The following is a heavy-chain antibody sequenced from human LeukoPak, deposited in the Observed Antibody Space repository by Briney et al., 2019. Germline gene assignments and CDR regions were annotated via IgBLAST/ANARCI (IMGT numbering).Heavy chain of an antibody. CDR1: GYSISNGYS. J-gene: IGHJ3*02. D-gene: IGHD2-2*01. CDR3: PTFYCSSTSCYAFDI. V-gene: IGHV4-38-2*01. Sequence: KPSETLSLTCVVSGYSISNGYSWGWIRQPPGKGLEWIGSIYHSGSTYYNPSLKSRVTISVDTSKNQFSLNLSSVTAADTAVYYCPTFYCSSTSCYAFDIWGQGTMVTVSS. CDR2: IYHSGST.